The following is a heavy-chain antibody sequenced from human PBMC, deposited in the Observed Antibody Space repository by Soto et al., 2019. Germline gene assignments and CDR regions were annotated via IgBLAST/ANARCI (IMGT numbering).Heavy chain of an antibody. CDR1: GGSISSYY. Sequence: PSETLSLTCTVSGGSISSYYWSWIRQPPGKGLEWIGYIYYSGSTNYNPSLKSRVTISVDTSKNQFSLKLSSVTAADTVVYFCAMEGGIVGPTAADYWGQGTLVTVSS. D-gene: IGHD1-26*01. CDR2: IYYSGST. J-gene: IGHJ4*02. V-gene: IGHV4-59*12. CDR3: AMEGGIVGPTAADY.